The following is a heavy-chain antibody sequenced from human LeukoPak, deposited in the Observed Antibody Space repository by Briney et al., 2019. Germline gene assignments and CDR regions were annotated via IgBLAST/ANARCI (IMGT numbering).Heavy chain of an antibody. CDR3: AREARDGLFH. V-gene: IGHV4-59*01. Sequence: PSETLSLTCTVSGGSISSYYWSWIRQPPGKGLEWIGYIYYSGSTNYNPSLKSRVTISVDTSKNQFSLKLSSVTAADTAVYYCAREARDGLFHWGQGTLVTVSS. J-gene: IGHJ4*02. CDR2: IYYSGST. D-gene: IGHD5-24*01. CDR1: GGSISSYY.